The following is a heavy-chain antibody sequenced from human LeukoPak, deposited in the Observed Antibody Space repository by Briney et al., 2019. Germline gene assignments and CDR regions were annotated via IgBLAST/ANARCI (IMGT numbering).Heavy chain of an antibody. CDR3: ARGYGTDY. Sequence: KPGGSLRLSCTASGFTFSNYGMNWVRQAPGKGLEWVSYISSSSSYTNYADSVKGRFTISRDNAKNSLYLQMNSLRAEDTATYYCARGYGTDYWGQGTLVTVSS. CDR1: GFTFSNYG. D-gene: IGHD1-14*01. J-gene: IGHJ4*02. V-gene: IGHV3-21*05. CDR2: ISSSSSYT.